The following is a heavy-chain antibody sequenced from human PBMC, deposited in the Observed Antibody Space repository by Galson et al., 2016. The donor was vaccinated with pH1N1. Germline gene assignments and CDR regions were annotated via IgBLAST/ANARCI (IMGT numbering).Heavy chain of an antibody. D-gene: IGHD2-15*01. Sequence: SLRLSCAASGFDFSSYGMFWVRQAPRKGLEWVAAMWHDGSHEYYSDSVNGRFTISRDNSKNTLYLQMDRLTGEDTAVYYCVRDFSYCRGLSCFSTPLFNWFDTWGQGTLSPSP. CDR3: VRDFSYCRGLSCFSTPLFNWFDT. V-gene: IGHV3-33*07. J-gene: IGHJ5*02. CDR2: MWHDGSHE. CDR1: GFDFSSYG.